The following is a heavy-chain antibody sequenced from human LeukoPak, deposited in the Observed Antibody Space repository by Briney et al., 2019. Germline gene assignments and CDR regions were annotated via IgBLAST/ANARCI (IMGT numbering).Heavy chain of an antibody. CDR2: IYTSGST. CDR1: GGSISSYY. D-gene: IGHD1-26*01. Sequence: SETLSLTCTVSGGSISSYYWSWIRQPAGKGLEWIGRIYTSGSTHYNPSLKSRVTISLDKSKNQFSLNLSSVTAADTAVYYCARDRGGTTTMAIDYWGQGTLVTVSS. CDR3: ARDRGGTTTMAIDY. J-gene: IGHJ4*02. V-gene: IGHV4-4*07.